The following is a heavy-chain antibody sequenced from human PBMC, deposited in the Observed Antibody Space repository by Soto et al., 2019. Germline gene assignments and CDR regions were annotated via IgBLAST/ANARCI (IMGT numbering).Heavy chain of an antibody. J-gene: IGHJ3*02. CDR2: IYPDDSDI. CDR1: GYRFTNYW. CDR3: ARNTLGVDTAMVPGTFDI. D-gene: IGHD5-18*01. Sequence: GEPLKISCKGSGYRFTNYWIAWVRQMPGKGLEWMGIIYPDDSDIRYSPSFQGQVTISADKSISTAYLQWSSLRASDTAMFYCARNTLGVDTAMVPGTFDIWGQGTMVTVSS. V-gene: IGHV5-51*01.